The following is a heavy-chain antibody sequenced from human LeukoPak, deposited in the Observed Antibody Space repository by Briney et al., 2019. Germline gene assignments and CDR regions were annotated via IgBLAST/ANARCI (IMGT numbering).Heavy chain of an antibody. J-gene: IGHJ3*02. CDR2: INHSGST. D-gene: IGHD4-23*01. CDR3: ASGGNSSRDAFDI. CDR1: GGSFSGYY. V-gene: IGHV4-34*01. Sequence: SETLSFTCAVYGGSFSGYYWSWIRQPPGNGLEWIGEINHSGSTNYNPSLKSRVTISVDTSKNQFSLKLSSVTAADTAVYYCASGGNSSRDAFDIWGQGTMVTVSS.